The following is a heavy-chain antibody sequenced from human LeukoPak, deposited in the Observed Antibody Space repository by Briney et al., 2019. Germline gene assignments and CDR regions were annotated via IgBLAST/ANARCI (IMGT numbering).Heavy chain of an antibody. CDR1: GGSISSYY. Sequence: SETLPLTCTVSGGSISSYYWSWIRQPPGKGLEWIGYIYYSGITNYNPSLKSRVTISVDTSKNQFSLKLSSVSASDTAVYYCARQTYYYDSSGYHYYFDYWGQGTLVAVSS. CDR3: ARQTYYYDSSGYHYYFDY. D-gene: IGHD3-22*01. V-gene: IGHV4-59*08. CDR2: IYYSGIT. J-gene: IGHJ4*02.